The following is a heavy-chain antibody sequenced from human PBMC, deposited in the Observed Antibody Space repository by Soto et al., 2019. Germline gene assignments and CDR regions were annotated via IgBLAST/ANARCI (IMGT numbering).Heavy chain of an antibody. Sequence: GGSLRLSCAASGFTFSSYSMNWVRQAPGKGLEWVSSISSSNYIYYADSVKGRSTISRDNAKNSLYLQMNSLRAEDTAVYYCARDLAADVEMATIDYWGQGTLVTVTT. V-gene: IGHV3-21*01. J-gene: IGHJ4*02. CDR2: ISSSNYI. CDR1: GFTFSSYS. D-gene: IGHD2-15*01. CDR3: ARDLAADVEMATIDY.